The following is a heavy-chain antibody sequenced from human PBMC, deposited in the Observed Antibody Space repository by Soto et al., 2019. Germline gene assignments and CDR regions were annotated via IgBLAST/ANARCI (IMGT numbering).Heavy chain of an antibody. CDR2: TNPDRGHT. CDR3: ARVGSPFYFHGLDV. Sequence: GASVKVSCKASGYTFTSYEINWVRQATGQGLEWMGWTNPDRGHTLFAQKFQGRVTMSRDTSTSTAYMELSSLTSEDTAVYYCARVGSPFYFHGLDVWGQGTTVIVAS. V-gene: IGHV1-8*01. J-gene: IGHJ6*02. D-gene: IGHD6-13*01. CDR1: GYTFTSYE.